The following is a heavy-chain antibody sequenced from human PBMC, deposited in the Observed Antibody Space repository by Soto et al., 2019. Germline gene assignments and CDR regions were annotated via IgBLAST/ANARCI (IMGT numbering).Heavy chain of an antibody. J-gene: IGHJ4*02. D-gene: IGHD3-3*01. CDR1: GYTFTGYY. CDR3: ARDFPFTIFGVATGDFDY. Sequence: ASVKVSCKASGYTFTGYYMHWVRQAPGQGLEWMGWINPNSGGTNYAQKFQGRVTMTRDTSISTAYMELSRLRSDDTAVYYCARDFPFTIFGVATGDFDYWGQGTLVTVS. CDR2: INPNSGGT. V-gene: IGHV1-2*02.